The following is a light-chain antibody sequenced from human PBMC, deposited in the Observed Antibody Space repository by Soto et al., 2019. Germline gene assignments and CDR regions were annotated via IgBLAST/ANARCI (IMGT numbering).Light chain of an antibody. V-gene: IGKV3-20*01. CDR1: QSVSSSY. CDR3: QHYGSSLLT. J-gene: IGKJ4*01. Sequence: EIVLTQSPCTLSLSPGERATLSCRASQSVSSSYLAWYQQKPGQAPRLLIYGASSRATGIPDKFSGSGSGTDFSLTISRLEPEDFAVYYCQHYGSSLLTFGGGTKVDIK. CDR2: GAS.